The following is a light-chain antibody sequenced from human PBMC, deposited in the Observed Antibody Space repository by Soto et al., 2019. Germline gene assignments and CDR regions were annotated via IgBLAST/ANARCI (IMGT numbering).Light chain of an antibody. V-gene: IGKV1-5*03. CDR3: QQYNSYSWT. CDR2: KAS. CDR1: QGISSW. J-gene: IGKJ1*01. Sequence: DIQMTQSPSTLSASVRDRVTITCRASQGISSWLAWYQQKPGKAPKLLIYKASSLESGVPSRFSGSGSGTEFTLTISSLQPDDFATYYCQQYNSYSWTFGQGTKVEIK.